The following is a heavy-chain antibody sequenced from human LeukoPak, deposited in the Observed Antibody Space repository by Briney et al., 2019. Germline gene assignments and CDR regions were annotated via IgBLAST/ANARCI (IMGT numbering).Heavy chain of an antibody. CDR3: AREGRLLWFGESTADAFDT. Sequence: PSETLSLTCTVSGGSISSYYWSWIRQPPGKGLEWIGYIYYSGSTNYNPSLKSRVTISVDTSKNQFSLKLSSVTAADTAVYYCAREGRLLWFGESTADAFDTWGQGTMVTVSS. CDR1: GGSISSYY. CDR2: IYYSGST. J-gene: IGHJ3*02. D-gene: IGHD3-10*01. V-gene: IGHV4-59*01.